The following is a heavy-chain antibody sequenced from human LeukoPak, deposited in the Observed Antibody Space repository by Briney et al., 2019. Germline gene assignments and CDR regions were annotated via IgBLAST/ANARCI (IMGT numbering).Heavy chain of an antibody. CDR1: GCSFTSYW. J-gene: IGHJ5*02. CDR3: ARLGRWLQFWWFDP. V-gene: IGHV5-51*01. Sequence: GESLKISCKGSGCSFTSYWIGLVRPMPGKGLEWMGIIYPGDSDTRYSPSFQGQVTISADKSISTAYLQWSSLKASDTAMYYCARLGRWLQFWWFDPWGQGTLVTVSS. D-gene: IGHD5-24*01. CDR2: IYPGDSDT.